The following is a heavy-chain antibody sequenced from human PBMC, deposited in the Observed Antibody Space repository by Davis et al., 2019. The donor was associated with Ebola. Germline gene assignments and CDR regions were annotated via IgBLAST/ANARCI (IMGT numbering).Heavy chain of an antibody. J-gene: IGHJ4*02. CDR3: AKKMSSGNNPFDC. Sequence: GGSLRLSCAASGFTFSTHGMHWVRQAPGTGLEWVSAISANGGLTYYADSVKGRFAISRDNSKNTLYLQMNSLRAEDTAVYYCAKKMSSGNNPFDCWGQGTLVTVSS. V-gene: IGHV3-23*01. D-gene: IGHD5-24*01. CDR2: ISANGGLT. CDR1: GFTFSTHG.